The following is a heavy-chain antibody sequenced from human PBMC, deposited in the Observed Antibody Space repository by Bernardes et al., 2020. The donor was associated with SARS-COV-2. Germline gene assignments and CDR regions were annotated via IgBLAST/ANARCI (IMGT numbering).Heavy chain of an antibody. D-gene: IGHD3-10*01. J-gene: IGHJ5*02. CDR3: ARDGRGVIAQNRFDP. Sequence: GGSLRLSCTASGFTFSNYGMNWVRQAPGRGLEWVSSIIGSGGSTNYADSVKGRFTISRDNSKNTLYLQMNSLRAEDTAVYYCARDGRGVIAQNRFDPWGQGTLVTVSS. CDR2: IIGSGGST. V-gene: IGHV3-23*01. CDR1: GFTFSNYG.